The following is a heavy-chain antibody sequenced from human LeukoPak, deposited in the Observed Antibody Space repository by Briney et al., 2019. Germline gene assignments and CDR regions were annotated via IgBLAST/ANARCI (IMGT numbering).Heavy chain of an antibody. Sequence: GGSLQICCQGAGYHFTSYWSGGGRPLPGKGVEGMGIIYPGESDTKDSPSLQGQVTSSDNKSISTAYLQWSSLKASDTAMYYCARHVNYYRSRFDYWGQGTLVTVSS. D-gene: IGHD3-10*01. J-gene: IGHJ4*02. V-gene: IGHV5-51*01. CDR2: IYPGESDT. CDR3: ARHVNYYRSRFDY. CDR1: GYHFTSYW.